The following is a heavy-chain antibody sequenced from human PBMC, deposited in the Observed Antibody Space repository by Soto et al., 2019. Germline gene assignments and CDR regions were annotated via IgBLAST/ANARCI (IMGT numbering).Heavy chain of an antibody. J-gene: IGHJ3*02. CDR2: ISGSGGST. CDR3: AKLVVAATLYPLGTVHDAFDI. CDR1: GFTFSSYA. D-gene: IGHD2-15*01. V-gene: IGHV3-23*01. Sequence: GGSLRLSCAASGFTFSSYAMSWVRQAPGKGLEWVSAISGSGGSTYYADSVKGRFTISRDNSKNTLYLQMNSLRAEDTAVYYCAKLVVAATLYPLGTVHDAFDIWGQGTMVTVSS.